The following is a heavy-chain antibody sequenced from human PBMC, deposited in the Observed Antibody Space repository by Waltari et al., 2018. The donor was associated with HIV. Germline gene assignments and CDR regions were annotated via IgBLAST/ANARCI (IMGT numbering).Heavy chain of an antibody. J-gene: IGHJ4*02. V-gene: IGHV3-74*01. CDR2: INPDGNTI. CDR1: GFSVSRYW. D-gene: IGHD3-10*02. CDR3: VKDMFGEYDY. Sequence: EVQLVQSGGGLVQPGGSRRLSCAASGFSVSRYWMHWVRQIPGQGLVWVSRINPDGNTINYADSVRGRFTISRDYAKNTLYLQMNSLRDEDTAMYYCVKDMFGEYDYLGQGTLVTVSS.